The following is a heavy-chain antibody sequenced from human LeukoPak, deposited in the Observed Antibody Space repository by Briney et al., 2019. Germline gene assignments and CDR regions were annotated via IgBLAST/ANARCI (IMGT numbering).Heavy chain of an antibody. Sequence: ASVKVSCKASGYTFTGYYMHWVRQAPGQGLEWMGWINPNSGGTNYAQKFQGRVTMTRDTSISTAYMELSRLRSDDTAVYYCACLPPRTTGAFDIWGQGTMVTVSS. CDR1: GYTFTGYY. J-gene: IGHJ3*02. CDR3: ACLPPRTTGAFDI. D-gene: IGHD1-14*01. V-gene: IGHV1-2*02. CDR2: INPNSGGT.